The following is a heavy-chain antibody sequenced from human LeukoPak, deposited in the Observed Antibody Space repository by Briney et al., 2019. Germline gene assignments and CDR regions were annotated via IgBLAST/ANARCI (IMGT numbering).Heavy chain of an antibody. Sequence: SETLSLTCNVSGGSIRSSYWSWIRRSPGKGLEWIGYFYDTVSAKYNPSLKRRISISTDTSKNQVSLKLNSVTAADTAVYYRARHVAFFTRGFCISSNSYVDGRQTWGKGIRVSVPS. D-gene: IGHD5-18*01. CDR1: GGSIRSSY. V-gene: IGHV4-59*08. CDR2: FYDTVSA. J-gene: IGHJ6*04. CDR3: ARHVAFFTRGFCISSNSYVDGRQT.